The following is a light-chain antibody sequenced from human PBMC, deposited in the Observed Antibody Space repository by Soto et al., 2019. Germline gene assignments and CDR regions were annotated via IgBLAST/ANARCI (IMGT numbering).Light chain of an antibody. CDR1: SSNIGSNT. Sequence: QSVLTQPPSASGTPGQRVTISCSGSSSNIGSNTINWYQQLPGRAPKLLIHRNNQRPSGVPDRFSGSKSGTSASLAISGLQSEDEADYYCAAWDDSLNGAVFGGGTKLTVL. CDR3: AAWDDSLNGAV. J-gene: IGLJ7*01. CDR2: RNN. V-gene: IGLV1-44*01.